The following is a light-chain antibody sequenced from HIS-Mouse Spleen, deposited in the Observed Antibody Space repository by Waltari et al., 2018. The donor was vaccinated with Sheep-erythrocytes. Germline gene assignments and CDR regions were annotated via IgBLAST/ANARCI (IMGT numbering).Light chain of an antibody. Sequence: QSVLTPPPSVSGAPGQRVPISCTGRSSNIGAGYDLPWYQQLPGTAPKLLIYGNSNRPSGVPDRFSGSKSGTSASLAITGLQAEDEADYYCQSYDSSLSGWVFGGGTKLTVL. V-gene: IGLV1-40*01. J-gene: IGLJ3*02. CDR2: GNS. CDR1: SSNIGAGYD. CDR3: QSYDSSLSGWV.